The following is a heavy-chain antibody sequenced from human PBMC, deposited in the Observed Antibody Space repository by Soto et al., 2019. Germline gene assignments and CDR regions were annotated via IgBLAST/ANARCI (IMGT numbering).Heavy chain of an antibody. V-gene: IGHV4-31*03. CDR1: GGSISSGGYY. CDR3: ARTYSDYDLLY. J-gene: IGHJ4*02. Sequence: PSETLSLTCTVSGGSISSGGYYWSWIRQHPGKGLEWIGYIYYSGSTYYNPSLKSRVTISVDTSKNHFSLRLSSVTAADTAVYYCARTYSDYDLLYWGQGTLVTVSS. D-gene: IGHD5-12*01. CDR2: IYYSGST.